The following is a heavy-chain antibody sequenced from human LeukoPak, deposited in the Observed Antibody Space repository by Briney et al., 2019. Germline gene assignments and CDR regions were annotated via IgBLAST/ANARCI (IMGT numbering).Heavy chain of an antibody. CDR1: GYTFTGYY. CDR2: INPNSGGT. J-gene: IGHJ6*02. D-gene: IGHD2-2*01. Sequence: ASVKVSCKASGYTFTGYYMHWVRQAPGQGLEWMGWINPNSGGTNYARKFQGRVTMTRDTSISTAYMELSRLRSDDTAVYYCARDQTERATVVVPAATYYYYGMDVWGQGTTVTVSS. V-gene: IGHV1-2*02. CDR3: ARDQTERATVVVPAATYYYYGMDV.